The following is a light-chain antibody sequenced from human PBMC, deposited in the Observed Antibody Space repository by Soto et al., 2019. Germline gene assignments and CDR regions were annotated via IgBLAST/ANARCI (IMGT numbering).Light chain of an antibody. Sequence: EIVMTQSPATLSVSPGDRATLSCRASQSVSGNVAWYQQRPGQAPRLLFYDASTRATGLPARFSGSASGTEFTLTISCLQSEDFAIYYCQQYKDWPWTFGQGTKVEIK. J-gene: IGKJ1*01. V-gene: IGKV3-15*01. CDR3: QQYKDWPWT. CDR2: DAS. CDR1: QSVSGN.